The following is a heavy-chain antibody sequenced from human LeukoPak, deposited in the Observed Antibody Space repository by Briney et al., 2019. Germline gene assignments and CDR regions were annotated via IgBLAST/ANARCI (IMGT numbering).Heavy chain of an antibody. J-gene: IGHJ6*04. CDR1: GFTFSNYW. CDR3: ARDVGDV. CDR2: INEDGSGK. Sequence: GGSLRLSCVSSGFTFSNYWMKWVRQAPGEGLEWVARINEDGSGKFSVGSVKDRITISRDNTRNSLDLQINSLTAEDTAIYYCARDVGDVWGTGTTVTVSS. V-gene: IGHV3-7*01.